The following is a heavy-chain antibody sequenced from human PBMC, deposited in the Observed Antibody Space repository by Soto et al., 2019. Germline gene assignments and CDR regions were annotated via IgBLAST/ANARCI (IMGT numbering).Heavy chain of an antibody. CDR3: APHTLDTGMPSGY. J-gene: IGHJ4*02. Sequence: ASVKVSCKTSGFPFTSYGISWVRQAPGQGLAWMGWISAYNGHTDYAQNLQGRVTMTTDTSTSTAYMELRSLRSDDTAVYYCAPHTLDTGMPSGYWGEGTLVTVSS. CDR2: ISAYNGHT. CDR1: GFPFTSYG. V-gene: IGHV1-18*04. D-gene: IGHD5-18*01.